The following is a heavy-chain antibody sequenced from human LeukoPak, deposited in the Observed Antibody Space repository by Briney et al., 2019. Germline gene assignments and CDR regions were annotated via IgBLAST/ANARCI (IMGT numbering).Heavy chain of an antibody. V-gene: IGHV1-18*01. J-gene: IGHJ4*02. D-gene: IGHD3-22*01. Sequence: ASVKVSCKASGYTFTSYGVSWVRQAPGQGLEWMGWISAYNGNTNYAQKLQGRVTMTTDTSTSTAYMELRSLRSDDTAVYHCAREKGYYDSSGYWTYYFDYWGQGTLVTVSS. CDR3: AREKGYYDSSGYWTYYFDY. CDR1: GYTFTSYG. CDR2: ISAYNGNT.